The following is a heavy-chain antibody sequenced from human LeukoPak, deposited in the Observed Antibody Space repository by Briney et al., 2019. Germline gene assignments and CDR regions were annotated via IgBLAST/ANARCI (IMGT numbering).Heavy chain of an antibody. Sequence: PGGALRLSCAASGFTFSSHWMTWVRQAPGRWLEWVANIKQDGSEKYYVDSAKGRFTISRDNGKKSLYLQMNSLRVEDTAVYYCARGRGNSSSWYWDYWGQGTLVTVSS. CDR2: IKQDGSEK. CDR3: ARGRGNSSSWYWDY. CDR1: GFTFSSHW. V-gene: IGHV3-7*01. J-gene: IGHJ4*02. D-gene: IGHD6-13*01.